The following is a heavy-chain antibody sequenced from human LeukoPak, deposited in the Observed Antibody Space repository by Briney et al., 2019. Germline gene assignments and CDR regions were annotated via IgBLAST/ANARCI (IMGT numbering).Heavy chain of an antibody. Sequence: PGGSLRLSCAASGFTFDDYTMPWVRQAPGKGLEWVSLISWDGGSTYYADSVKGRFTISRDNSKNSLYLQMNSLRTEDTALYYCAKGDYSNYDLYYMDVWGKGTTVTVSS. J-gene: IGHJ6*03. CDR3: AKGDYSNYDLYYMDV. CDR1: GFTFDDYT. D-gene: IGHD4-11*01. CDR2: ISWDGGST. V-gene: IGHV3-43*01.